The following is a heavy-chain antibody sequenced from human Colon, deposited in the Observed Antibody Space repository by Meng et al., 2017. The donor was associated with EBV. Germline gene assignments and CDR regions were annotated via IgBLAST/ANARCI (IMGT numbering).Heavy chain of an antibody. V-gene: IGHV4-39*01. CDR1: GGSISSNGYY. Sequence: QLRESGPGPVQPSEPLPPTCNVSGGSISSNGYYWDWVRQPPGKGLEWIGALYHSGSTSYNASLQSRVTMFVDTSKNQFSLMLTSVTATDTAVYYCARRRGGSGRDCWGQGTLVTVSS. CDR2: LYHSGST. D-gene: IGHD3-10*01. J-gene: IGHJ4*02. CDR3: ARRRGGSGRDC.